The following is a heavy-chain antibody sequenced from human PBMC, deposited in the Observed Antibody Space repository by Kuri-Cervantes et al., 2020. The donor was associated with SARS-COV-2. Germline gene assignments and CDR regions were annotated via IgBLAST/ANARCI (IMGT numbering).Heavy chain of an antibody. J-gene: IGHJ4*02. Sequence: ASVKVSCKASGYTFTSYGISWVRQAPGQGLEWMGWISAYNGNTNYAQKLQGRVTTTTDTSTSKAFMELRSLRADDTAVYYCARYAGYYDSSGYRYYFDYWGQGTLVTVSS. CDR1: GYTFTSYG. D-gene: IGHD3-22*01. CDR3: ARYAGYYDSSGYRYYFDY. CDR2: ISAYNGNT. V-gene: IGHV1-18*01.